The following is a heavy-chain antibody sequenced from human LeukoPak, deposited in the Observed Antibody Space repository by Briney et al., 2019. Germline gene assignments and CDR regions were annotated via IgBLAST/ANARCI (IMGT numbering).Heavy chain of an antibody. Sequence: ASVKVSCKASGYTFTSYGISWVRQAPGQGLEWMGWISAYNGNTNYAQKLQGRVTMTTDTSTSTAYMELSSLRSEDTAVYYCARGEGYYSIRNNWFDPWGQGTLVTVSS. J-gene: IGHJ5*02. V-gene: IGHV1-18*01. CDR3: ARGEGYYSIRNNWFDP. D-gene: IGHD3-3*01. CDR1: GYTFTSYG. CDR2: ISAYNGNT.